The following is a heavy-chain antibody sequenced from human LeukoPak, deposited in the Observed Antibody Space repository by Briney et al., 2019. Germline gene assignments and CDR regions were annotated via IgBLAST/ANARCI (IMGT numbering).Heavy chain of an antibody. CDR1: GGSLSSGTYY. J-gene: IGHJ3*02. Sequence: SQTLSLTCTVSGGSLSSGTYYWSWIRQAAGKGLEWIGRVYTSGNTDYDPSLKSRVTMSVDTSKNQVSLRLSSVTAADTAVYYCARETRGVEWYYYDSRGAFDIWGQGTMVTVSS. V-gene: IGHV4-61*02. D-gene: IGHD3-22*01. CDR3: ARETRGVEWYYYDSRGAFDI. CDR2: VYTSGNT.